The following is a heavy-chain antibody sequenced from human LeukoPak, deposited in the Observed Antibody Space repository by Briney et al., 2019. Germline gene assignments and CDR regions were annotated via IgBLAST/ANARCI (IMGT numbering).Heavy chain of an antibody. D-gene: IGHD3-3*01. J-gene: IGHJ5*02. CDR2: IYYSGST. Sequence: SETLSLTCTVLGGSISSSSYYWGWIRQPPGKGLEWIGSIYYSGSTYYNPSLKSRVTISVDTSKNQFSLKLSSVTAADTAVYYCARGRSEITIFGVVRLNWFDPWGQGTLVTVSS. V-gene: IGHV4-39*07. CDR3: ARGRSEITIFGVVRLNWFDP. CDR1: GGSISSSSYY.